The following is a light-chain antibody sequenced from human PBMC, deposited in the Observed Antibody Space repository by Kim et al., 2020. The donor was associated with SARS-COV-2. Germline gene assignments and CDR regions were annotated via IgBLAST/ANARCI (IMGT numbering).Light chain of an antibody. CDR2: EVS. V-gene: IGLV2-18*02. J-gene: IGLJ3*02. Sequence: QSALTQPPSVSGSPGQSVTMSCTGTNSDVGSYNRVSWYQQPPGIVPKLMIYEVSNRPSGVPDRFSGSKSGNTASLTISGLQAEDEADYYCSSYTTSSTVVFGGGTKLTVL. CDR3: SSYTTSSTVV. CDR1: NSDVGSYNR.